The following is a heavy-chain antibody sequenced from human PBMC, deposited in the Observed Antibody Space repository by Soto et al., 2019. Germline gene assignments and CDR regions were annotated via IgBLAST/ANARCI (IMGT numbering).Heavy chain of an antibody. CDR1: GGSISSGGYY. V-gene: IGHV4-31*03. CDR3: ARGAVVAATAFDY. D-gene: IGHD2-15*01. J-gene: IGHJ4*02. CDR2: IYYSGST. Sequence: QVQLQESGPGLVKPSQTLSLTCTISGGSISSGGYYWSWIRQHPGKGLQWIGYIYYSGSTYYNPSLKSRVTISVDTSKNQFSLKLSSVTAADTAVYYCARGAVVAATAFDYWGQGTPVTVSS.